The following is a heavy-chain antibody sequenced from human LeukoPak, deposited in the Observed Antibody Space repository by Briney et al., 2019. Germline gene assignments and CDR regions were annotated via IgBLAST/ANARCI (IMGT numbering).Heavy chain of an antibody. Sequence: GGSLRLSCAASGFTFSSFDMNWVRQATGKGLEWVSAIGTAGDTYYPGSVKGRFTISRENAKNSLYLQMNSLRAGDTAVYYCARGGAPGYRYGYTGDYWGQGTLVTVSS. J-gene: IGHJ4*02. CDR2: IGTAGDT. V-gene: IGHV3-13*01. CDR3: ARGGAPGYRYGYTGDY. D-gene: IGHD5-18*01. CDR1: GFTFSSFD.